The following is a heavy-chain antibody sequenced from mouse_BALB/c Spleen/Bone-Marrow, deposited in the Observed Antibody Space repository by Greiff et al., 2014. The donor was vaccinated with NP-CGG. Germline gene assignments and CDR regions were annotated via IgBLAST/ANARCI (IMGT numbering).Heavy chain of an antibody. CDR3: VRYYGSSYDY. CDR1: GFTFSSYA. CDR2: ISSGGNYT. J-gene: IGHJ2*01. Sequence: DVKLVESGGGLVEPGGSLKLSCAASGFTFSSYAMSWVRQTPEKRLEWVATISSGGNYTYYPDSVKGRFTISRDNAKNTLYLQMSSLRSEDTAMYYCVRYYGSSYDYWGQGTTLTVSS. D-gene: IGHD1-1*01. V-gene: IGHV5-9-3*01.